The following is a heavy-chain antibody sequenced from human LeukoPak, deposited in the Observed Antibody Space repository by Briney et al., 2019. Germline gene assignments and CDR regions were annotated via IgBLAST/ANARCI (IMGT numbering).Heavy chain of an antibody. CDR3: AKDKVRGGLDV. J-gene: IGHJ6*04. D-gene: IGHD3-10*01. CDR1: GLIFSNYG. V-gene: IGHV3-23*01. Sequence: GGSLRLSCAASGLIFSNYGMSWVRQAPGKGLEWVSVISGSGGSTYYADSVKGRFTISRDNSKNTLYLQMNSLRAEDTAVYYCAKDKVRGGLDVWGKGTTVTISS. CDR2: ISGSGGST.